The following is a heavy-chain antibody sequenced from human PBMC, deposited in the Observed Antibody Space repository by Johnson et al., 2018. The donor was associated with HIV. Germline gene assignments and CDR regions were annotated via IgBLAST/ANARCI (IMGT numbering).Heavy chain of an antibody. CDR2: ISGSGGST. CDR1: GFTFSDYY. CDR3: AKDMGRIAARRTPREAFDI. Sequence: VQLVESGGGLVKPGGSLRLSCAASGFTFSDYYMSWIRQAPGKGLEWVSGISGSGGSTYYADSGKGRFTISRDNSKNTLYLQMKSLRAEDTAVYYCAKDMGRIAARRTPREAFDIWGQGTMVTVSS. D-gene: IGHD6-6*01. J-gene: IGHJ3*02. V-gene: IGHV3-23*04.